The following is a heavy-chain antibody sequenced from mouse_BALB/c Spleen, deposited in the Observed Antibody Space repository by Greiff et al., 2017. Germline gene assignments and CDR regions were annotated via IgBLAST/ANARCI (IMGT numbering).Heavy chain of an antibody. CDR1: GYTFTSYW. CDR3: ARGDVTKEGDTGD. D-gene: IGHD2-12*01. V-gene: IGHV1S81*02. J-gene: IGHJ2*03. CDR2: INPSNGRT. Sequence: QVQLQQPGAELVKPGASVKLSCTASGYTFTSYWMHWVKQRPGQGLEWIGEINPSNGRTNYNEKFKSKGTLTVDKSSSTAYMQLSSLTSEESAVYDGARGDVTKEGDTGDWGEGTRLTVSA.